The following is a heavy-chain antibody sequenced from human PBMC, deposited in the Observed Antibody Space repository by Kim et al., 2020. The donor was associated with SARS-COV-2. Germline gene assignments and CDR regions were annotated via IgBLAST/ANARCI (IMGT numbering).Heavy chain of an antibody. V-gene: IGHV1-18*01. J-gene: IGHJ6*03. D-gene: IGHD3-22*01. Sequence: ASVKVSCKASGYTFTSYGISWVRQAPGQGLEWMGWISAYNGNTNYAQKLQGRVTMTTDTSTSTAYMELRSLRSDDTAVYYCARDLYYYDSSGYYLWGYYYYYMDVWGKGTTVTVSS. CDR3: ARDLYYYDSSGYYLWGYYYYYMDV. CDR2: ISAYNGNT. CDR1: GYTFTSYG.